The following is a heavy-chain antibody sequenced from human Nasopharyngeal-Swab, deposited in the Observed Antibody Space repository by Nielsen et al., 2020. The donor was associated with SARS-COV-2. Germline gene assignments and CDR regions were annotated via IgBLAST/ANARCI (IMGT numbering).Heavy chain of an antibody. V-gene: IGHV3-66*02. Sequence: GESLKISCAASGFTVSSNYMSWVRQAPGTGLEWVSVIYSGGSTYYADSVKGRFTISRDNSKNTLYLQMNSLRAEDTAVYYCARDQCYSPHRLNYYYYYYMDVWGKGTTVTVSS. J-gene: IGHJ6*03. CDR3: ARDQCYSPHRLNYYYYYYMDV. CDR1: GFTVSSNY. D-gene: IGHD5-18*01. CDR2: IYSGGST.